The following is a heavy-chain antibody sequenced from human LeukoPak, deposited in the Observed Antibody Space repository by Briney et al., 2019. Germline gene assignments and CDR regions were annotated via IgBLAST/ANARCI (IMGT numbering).Heavy chain of an antibody. D-gene: IGHD3-22*01. V-gene: IGHV3-9*01. CDR1: GFTFDDYA. CDR2: ISWNSGSI. Sequence: GGSLRLSCAASGFTFDDYAMHWVRQAPGKGLEWVSGISWNSGSIGYADSVKGRFTISRDNAKNSLYLQMNSLRAEDTAVYYCAKDRGYYDSSGYYDHFDYWGQGTLVTVSS. CDR3: AKDRGYYDSSGYYDHFDY. J-gene: IGHJ4*02.